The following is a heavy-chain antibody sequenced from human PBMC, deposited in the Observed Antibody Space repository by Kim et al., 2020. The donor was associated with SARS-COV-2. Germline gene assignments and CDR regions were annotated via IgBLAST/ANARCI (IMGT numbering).Heavy chain of an antibody. CDR2: IYYSGST. CDR3: ARELHKTNKRITMVRGVKDAFDS. Sequence: SETLSLTCTVSGGSISSGGYYWSWIRQHPGKGLEWIGYIYYSGSTYYNPSLKSRVTISVDTSKNQFSLKLNSVTAADTAVYYCARELHKTNKRITMVRGVKDAFDSWGQGTMVTVSS. D-gene: IGHD3-10*01. J-gene: IGHJ3*02. V-gene: IGHV4-31*03. CDR1: GGSISSGGYY.